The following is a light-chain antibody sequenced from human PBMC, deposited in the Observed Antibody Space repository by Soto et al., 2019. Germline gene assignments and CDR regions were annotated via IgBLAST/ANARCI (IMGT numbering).Light chain of an antibody. CDR1: QSLGSDY. CDR3: QQYGSSLALT. Sequence: ETVLTQSPGTLSLSPGERATLSCRASQSLGSDYLAWYQQKPGQAPRLLIYGASSRATGIPDRFSGSGSGTDFTLTISRLEPEDFAVYYCQQYGSSLALTFGGGTKVDIK. CDR2: GAS. V-gene: IGKV3-20*01. J-gene: IGKJ4*01.